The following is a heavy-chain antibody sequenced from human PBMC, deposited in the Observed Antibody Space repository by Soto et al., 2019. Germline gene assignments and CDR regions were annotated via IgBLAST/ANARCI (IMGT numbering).Heavy chain of an antibody. D-gene: IGHD2-15*01. J-gene: IGHJ6*03. CDR3: AKEGAYCSGGSCYSTDYYYYYMDV. V-gene: IGHV3-23*01. Sequence: GGSLRLSCAAPGFTFSSYAMSWVRQAPGKGLEWVSAISGSGGSTYYADSVKGRFTISRDNSKNTLYLQMNSLRAEDTAVYYCAKEGAYCSGGSCYSTDYYYYYMDVWGKGTTVTVSS. CDR1: GFTFSSYA. CDR2: ISGSGGST.